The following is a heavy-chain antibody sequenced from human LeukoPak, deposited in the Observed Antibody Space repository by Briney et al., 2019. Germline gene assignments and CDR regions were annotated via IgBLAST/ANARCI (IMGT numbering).Heavy chain of an antibody. D-gene: IGHD3-10*01. Sequence: GESLKISCKGSGYSFTSYWIGWVRQMPGKGLEWMGIIYPGDSDTRYSPSFQGQVTISADKSISTAYLQWSSLKASDTAMYYCARLPYYYGYRYYFDYWGQGTLVTVSS. CDR1: GYSFTSYW. J-gene: IGHJ4*02. CDR2: IYPGDSDT. V-gene: IGHV5-51*01. CDR3: ARLPYYYGYRYYFDY.